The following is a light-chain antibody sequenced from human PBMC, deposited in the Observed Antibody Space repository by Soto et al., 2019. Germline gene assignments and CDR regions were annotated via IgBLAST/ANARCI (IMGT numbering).Light chain of an antibody. CDR3: EYYGTSIT. CDR1: QSIHNNH. Sequence: EIVLTQSPGTLSLSPGERVTLSCRASQSIHNNHLAWYQQKPGQAPRILIHGTSNRATGIPDRFSGSGSGTDFTLTFSRMEPEDFAVYYCEYYGTSITFGGGTKVEIK. J-gene: IGKJ4*01. CDR2: GTS. V-gene: IGKV3-20*01.